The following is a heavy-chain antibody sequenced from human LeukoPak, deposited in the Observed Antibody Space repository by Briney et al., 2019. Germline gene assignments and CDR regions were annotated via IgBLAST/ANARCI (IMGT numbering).Heavy chain of an antibody. J-gene: IGHJ4*02. CDR2: INHSGST. CDR1: VGSFSGYY. D-gene: IGHD3-16*02. V-gene: IGHV4-34*01. Sequence: SETLSLTCAVYVGSFSGYYWSWIPQPPGKGLEWIGEINHSGSTNYNPSLKSRVTISVDTSKNQFSLKLSSVTAADTAVYYCARGRDDYVGGSYRYTHDYWGQGTLVTVSS. CDR3: ARGRDDYVGGSYRYTHDY.